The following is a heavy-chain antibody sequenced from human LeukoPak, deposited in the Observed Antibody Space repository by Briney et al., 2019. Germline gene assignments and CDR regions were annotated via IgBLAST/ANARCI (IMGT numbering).Heavy chain of an antibody. Sequence: PSETLSLTCTVSGGSISSSSYYWGWIRQPPGKGLEWIGSIYHSGSTYYNPSLKSRVTISVDTSKNQFSLKLSSVTAADTAVYYCARGASIIDYWGQGTLVTVSS. CDR2: IYHSGST. V-gene: IGHV4-39*07. D-gene: IGHD3-16*01. CDR3: ARGASIIDY. CDR1: GGSISSSSYY. J-gene: IGHJ4*02.